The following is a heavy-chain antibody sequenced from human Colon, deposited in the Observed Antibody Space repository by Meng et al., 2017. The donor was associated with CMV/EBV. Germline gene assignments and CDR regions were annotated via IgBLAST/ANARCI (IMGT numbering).Heavy chain of an antibody. J-gene: IGHJ6*02. CDR2: IYAGGRST. CDR1: GFTFSNAW. Sequence: GGSLRLSCAASGFTFSNAWMSWVRQAPGKGLEWVSVIYAGGRSTYFADSVKGRFIISRDDSKNTLYMEMNSLRAEDTAVYYCAKGSLEWLYYGMDVWGQGTTVTVSS. D-gene: IGHD3-3*01. V-gene: IGHV3-23*03. CDR3: AKGSLEWLYYGMDV.